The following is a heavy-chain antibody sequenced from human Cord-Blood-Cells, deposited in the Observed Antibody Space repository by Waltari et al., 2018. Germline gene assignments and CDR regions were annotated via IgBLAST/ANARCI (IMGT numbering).Heavy chain of an antibody. CDR1: GFTFSSYG. Sequence: QVQLVESGGGVVQPGRSLRLSCAASGFTFSSYGMHWVRQAPGKGLEWVAVISYDGSNKYYADSVKGRFTISRDNSKNTLYLQMNSLRAEDTAVYYCAKSEGGSGSYWSIDYWGQGTLVTVSS. V-gene: IGHV3-30*18. CDR3: AKSEGGSGSYWSIDY. CDR2: ISYDGSNK. J-gene: IGHJ4*02. D-gene: IGHD3-10*01.